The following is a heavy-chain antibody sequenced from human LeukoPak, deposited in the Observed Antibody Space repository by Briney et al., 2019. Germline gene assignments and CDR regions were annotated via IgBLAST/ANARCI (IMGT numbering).Heavy chain of an antibody. CDR1: GFTFGDYA. D-gene: IGHD2/OR15-2a*01. V-gene: IGHV3-49*04. CDR3: TRWRGTSMLYS. Sequence: QSGGSLTLSCTTSGFTFGDYAMAWVRQTPERGLECVGSIREKASRGTTEYPASVKGRFTVSRDDSRSIAYLQMNSLKIEDTAVYYCTRWRGTSMLYSWGQGTLVTVSS. CDR2: IREKASRGTT. J-gene: IGHJ4*02.